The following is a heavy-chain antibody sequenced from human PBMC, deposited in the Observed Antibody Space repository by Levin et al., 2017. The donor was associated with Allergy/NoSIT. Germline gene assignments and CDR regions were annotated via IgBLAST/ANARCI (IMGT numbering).Heavy chain of an antibody. CDR3: ASLASRRNYASNDAFDI. Sequence: SVKVSCKASGGTFSSYTISWVRQAPGQGLEWMGRIIPILGIANYAQKFQGRVTITADKSTSTAYMELSSLRSEDTAVYYCASLASRRNYASNDAFDIWGQGTMVTVSS. CDR1: GGTFSSYT. D-gene: IGHD1-7*01. V-gene: IGHV1-69*02. CDR2: IIPILGIA. J-gene: IGHJ3*02.